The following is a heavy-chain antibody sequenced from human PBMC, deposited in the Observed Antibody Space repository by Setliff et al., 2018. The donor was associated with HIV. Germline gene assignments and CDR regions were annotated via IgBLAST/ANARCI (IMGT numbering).Heavy chain of an antibody. CDR1: GFTFSTYA. V-gene: IGHV3-23*01. D-gene: IGHD6-19*01. J-gene: IGHJ6*02. Sequence: GGSLRLSCAASGFTFSTYAMSWFRQAPGKGLEWVSSISVSGGRTNHADSVQGRFTISRDNSQNTVSLQMNSLRVEDTAVYYCARDGSGAPYYGMDVWGQGTTVTVSS. CDR2: ISVSGGRT. CDR3: ARDGSGAPYYGMDV.